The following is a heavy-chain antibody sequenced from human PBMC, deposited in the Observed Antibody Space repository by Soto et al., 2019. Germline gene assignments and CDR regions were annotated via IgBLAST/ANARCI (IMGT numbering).Heavy chain of an antibody. CDR2: IYYSGST. CDR3: ARVDYRDNYYGMDV. Sequence: PSETLSLTCTVSGGSISSGGYYWSWIRQHPGKGLEWIGYIYYSGSTYYNPSLKSRVTISVDTSKNQFSLKLSSVTAADTAVYYCARVDYRDNYYGMDVWGQGTKVTVSS. D-gene: IGHD4-4*01. J-gene: IGHJ6*02. CDR1: GGSISSGGYY. V-gene: IGHV4-31*03.